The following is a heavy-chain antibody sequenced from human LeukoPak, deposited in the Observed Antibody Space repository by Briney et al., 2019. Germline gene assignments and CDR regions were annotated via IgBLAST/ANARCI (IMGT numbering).Heavy chain of an antibody. Sequence: SETLSLTCAVYGGSFSGYYWSWIRQPPGKGLEWIGEINHSGSTNYNPSLKSRVTISVDTSKNQCSLKLSSVTAADTAVYYCVIAAAGTQTFDYWGQGTLVTVSS. CDR2: INHSGST. CDR3: VIAAAGTQTFDY. D-gene: IGHD6-13*01. V-gene: IGHV4-34*01. J-gene: IGHJ4*02. CDR1: GGSFSGYY.